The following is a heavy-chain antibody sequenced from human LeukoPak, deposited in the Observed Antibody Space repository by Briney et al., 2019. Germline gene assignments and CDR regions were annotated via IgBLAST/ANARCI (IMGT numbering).Heavy chain of an antibody. CDR3: ARVTAAAGTRVDY. Sequence: ASVKVSCKAFGGTLNNLAISWGRQAPGQGVEWVGRIIPILGIANYAQKFQGRVTITADKSTSTAYMELSSLRSEDTAVYYCARVTAAAGTRVDYWGQGTLVTVSS. V-gene: IGHV1-69*04. D-gene: IGHD6-13*01. CDR1: GGTLNNLA. CDR2: IIPILGIA. J-gene: IGHJ4*02.